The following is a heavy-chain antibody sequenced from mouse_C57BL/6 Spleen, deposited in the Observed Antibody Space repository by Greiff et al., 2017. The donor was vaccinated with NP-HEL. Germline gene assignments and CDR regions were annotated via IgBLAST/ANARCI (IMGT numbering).Heavy chain of an antibody. Sequence: QVQLKESGAELVKPGASVKISCKASGYAFSSYWMNWVKQRPGKGLEWIGQIYPGDGDTNYNGKFKGKATLTADKSSSTAYMQLSSLTSEDSAVYFCARDGATVGVDYWGQGTTLTVSS. CDR3: ARDGATVGVDY. CDR1: GYAFSSYW. D-gene: IGHD1-1*01. J-gene: IGHJ2*01. CDR2: IYPGDGDT. V-gene: IGHV1-80*01.